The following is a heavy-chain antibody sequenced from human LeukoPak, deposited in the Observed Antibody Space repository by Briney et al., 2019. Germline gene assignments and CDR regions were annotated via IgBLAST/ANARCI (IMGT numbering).Heavy chain of an antibody. Sequence: GGSLRLSCAASGFMFNNYWMSWVRQAPGKGLEWVANIKQDGSEIYYVESVKGRFTISRDNAKNSLYVQMNSLRAEDMAVYYCARARWVSGCYYFDYWGQGTLVTASS. J-gene: IGHJ4*02. V-gene: IGHV3-7*01. CDR1: GFMFNNYW. D-gene: IGHD6-19*01. CDR2: IKQDGSEI. CDR3: ARARWVSGCYYFDY.